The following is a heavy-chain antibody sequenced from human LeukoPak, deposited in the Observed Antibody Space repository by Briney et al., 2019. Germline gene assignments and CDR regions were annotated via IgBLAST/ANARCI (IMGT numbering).Heavy chain of an antibody. Sequence: PSETLSLTCSASGGSISSYYWSWIRQPPGKDLEWIGYIYYSGSTNYNPSLKSRVTISVDTSRNQFSLKLSSVTAADTAVYYCARHPEYYDILTGFRYYFDFWGQGTLVTVSS. CDR2: IYYSGST. D-gene: IGHD3-9*01. CDR1: GGSISSYY. J-gene: IGHJ4*02. CDR3: ARHPEYYDILTGFRYYFDF. V-gene: IGHV4-59*01.